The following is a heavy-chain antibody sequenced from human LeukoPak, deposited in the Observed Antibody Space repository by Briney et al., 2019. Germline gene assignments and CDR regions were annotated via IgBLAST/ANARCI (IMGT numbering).Heavy chain of an antibody. CDR2: IYNGGDT. CDR1: GFTVSSNY. V-gene: IGHV3-66*01. Sequence: GGSLRLSCAASGFTVSSNYMSWVRQAPGKGLEWVSVIYNGGDTYYADSVKGRFTISRDNSKNTLYLQMNSLRAEDTAVYYCAGRPIWSDGSDYWGQGTLVTVSS. CDR3: AGRPIWSDGSDY. J-gene: IGHJ4*02. D-gene: IGHD1-1*01.